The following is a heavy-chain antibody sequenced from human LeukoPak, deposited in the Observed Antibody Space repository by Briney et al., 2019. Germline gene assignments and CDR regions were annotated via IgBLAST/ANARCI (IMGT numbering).Heavy chain of an antibody. CDR3: ARDYYGDYSNWFDP. Sequence: GGSLRLSCAASGFTFSSYRMSWVRQAPGKGLEWVANIKQDGSEKYYVDSVKGRFTISRDNAKNSLYLQMNSLRAEDTAVYYCARDYYGDYSNWFDPWGQGTLVTVSS. CDR2: IKQDGSEK. J-gene: IGHJ5*02. CDR1: GFTFSSYR. V-gene: IGHV3-7*01. D-gene: IGHD4-17*01.